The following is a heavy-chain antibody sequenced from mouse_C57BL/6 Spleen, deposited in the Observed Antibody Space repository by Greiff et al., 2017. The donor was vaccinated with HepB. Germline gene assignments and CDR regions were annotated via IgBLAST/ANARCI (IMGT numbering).Heavy chain of an antibody. CDR3: ARSTGYFDY. Sequence: QVQLQQPGAELVMPGASVKLSCKASGYTFTSYWMHWVKQRPGQGLEWIGEIDPSDSYTNYNQKFKGKSTLTVDKSSSTAYMQLSSLTSEDSAVYYFARSTGYFDYWGQGTTLTVSS. D-gene: IGHD1-1*01. J-gene: IGHJ2*01. CDR1: GYTFTSYW. CDR2: IDPSDSYT. V-gene: IGHV1-69*01.